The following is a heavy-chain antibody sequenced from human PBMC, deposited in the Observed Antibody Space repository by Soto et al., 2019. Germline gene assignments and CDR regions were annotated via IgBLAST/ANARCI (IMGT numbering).Heavy chain of an antibody. Sequence: QVQLQQSGPGLVKPSQTVSLTCVISGDSVSSNNAAWNWIRQSPSSGLEWLGRTYYRPRWYNEYAVSMXXPXINXPGTSKNQFSLQLNSVTPEDTAVYYCARPLGYFDYWGQGTLVTVSS. D-gene: IGHD3-16*01. J-gene: IGHJ4*02. V-gene: IGHV6-1*01. CDR2: TYYRPRWYN. CDR1: GDSVSSNNAA. CDR3: ARPLGYFDY.